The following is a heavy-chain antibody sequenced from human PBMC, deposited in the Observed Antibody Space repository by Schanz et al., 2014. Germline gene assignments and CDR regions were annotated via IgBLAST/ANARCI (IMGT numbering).Heavy chain of an antibody. J-gene: IGHJ3*02. CDR2: ILPIVGIE. D-gene: IGHD4-17*01. CDR1: GGTFSSYT. V-gene: IGHV1-69*08. Sequence: QVQLVQSGAEVKKPGSSVKVSCKASGGTFSSYTISWVRQAPGQGLEWMGRILPIVGIENYAQNFQGRVTITADKFTSTAYMEVSSLRSEDTAVFYCAKDRGADSGDYGFAFDIWGQGTMVTVSS. CDR3: AKDRGADSGDYGFAFDI.